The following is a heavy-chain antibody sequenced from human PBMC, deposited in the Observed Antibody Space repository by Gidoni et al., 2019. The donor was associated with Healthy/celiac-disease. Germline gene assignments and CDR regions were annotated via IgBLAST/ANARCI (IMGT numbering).Heavy chain of an antibody. Sequence: QVQLVESGGGVVQPGRSLRLSCAASGFTFSSYAMHWVRQAPGKGLEWVAVISYDGSNKYYADSVEGRFTISRDNSKNTLYLQMNSLRAEDTAVYYCARDYVGATYFDYWGQGTLVTVSA. J-gene: IGHJ4*02. CDR3: ARDYVGATYFDY. CDR2: ISYDGSNK. D-gene: IGHD1-26*01. CDR1: GFTFSSYA. V-gene: IGHV3-30*01.